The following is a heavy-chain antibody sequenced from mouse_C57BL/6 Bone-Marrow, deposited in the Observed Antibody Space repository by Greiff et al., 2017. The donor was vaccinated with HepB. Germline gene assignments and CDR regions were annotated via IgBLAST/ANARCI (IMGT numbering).Heavy chain of an antibody. CDR3: AREWFCYYGSSLDY. CDR1: GYTFTSYG. Sequence: VQLQQSGAELARPGASVKLSCKASGYTFTSYGISWVKQRTGQGLEWIGEIYPRSGNTYYNEKFKGKATLTADTSSSTAYMELRSLTSEDSAVYFCAREWFCYYGSSLDYWGQGTTLTVSS. D-gene: IGHD1-1*01. CDR2: IYPRSGNT. J-gene: IGHJ2*01. V-gene: IGHV1-81*01.